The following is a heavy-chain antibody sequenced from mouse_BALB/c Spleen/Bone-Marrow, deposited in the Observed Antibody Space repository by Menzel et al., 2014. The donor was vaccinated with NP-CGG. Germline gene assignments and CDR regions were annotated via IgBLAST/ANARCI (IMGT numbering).Heavy chain of an antibody. CDR3: AGDYGSRHYFDY. Sequence: QVQLQQPGPGLVAPSQSLSITCTVSGFSLXSYGVHWVRQPPGKGLEWLGVIWTGGTTNYDSALMSRLSISKDNSESQVFLKMKSLQTDDTAIYYCAGDYGSRHYFDYWGQGTTLTVSS. J-gene: IGHJ2*01. V-gene: IGHV2-9*02. CDR2: IWTGGTT. CDR1: GFSLXSYG. D-gene: IGHD1-1*01.